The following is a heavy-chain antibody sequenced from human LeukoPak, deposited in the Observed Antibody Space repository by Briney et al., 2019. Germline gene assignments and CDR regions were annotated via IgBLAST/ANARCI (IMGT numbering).Heavy chain of an antibody. D-gene: IGHD4-17*01. CDR2: ISYDGSNK. Sequence: GGSLRLSCAASGFTFSSYAMHWVRQAPGKGLEWVAVISYDGSNKYYADSVKGRFTISRDNSKNTLYLQMNSLRAEDTAVYYCARNYGDYVHYFDYWGQGTLVTVSS. V-gene: IGHV3-30*04. J-gene: IGHJ4*02. CDR3: ARNYGDYVHYFDY. CDR1: GFTFSSYA.